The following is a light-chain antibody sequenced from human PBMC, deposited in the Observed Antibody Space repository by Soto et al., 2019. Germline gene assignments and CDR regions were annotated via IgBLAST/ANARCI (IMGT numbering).Light chain of an antibody. CDR3: MQSIQVPIT. CDR1: QSLLHSDGKTY. Sequence: EIVMTQTPLSLSVTPGQPASISCKSSQSLLHSDGKTYVYWYLQKPGQPTQLLIYEVSKRFSGVSDRFSGGGSGTDFTLKISRVEAEDVGVYYCMQSIQVPITFGQGTRLEIK. V-gene: IGKV2D-29*01. J-gene: IGKJ5*01. CDR2: EVS.